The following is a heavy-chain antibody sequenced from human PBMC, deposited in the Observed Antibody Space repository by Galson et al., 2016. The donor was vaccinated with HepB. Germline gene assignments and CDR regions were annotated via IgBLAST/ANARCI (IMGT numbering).Heavy chain of an antibody. Sequence: SVKVSCKASGDTFNSYAISWVRQAPGQGLEWMGGIIGMFRTTSYAQKVQGRVTISADELMSTVYMELRSLRSEDTAVYYCARGHSYDYSAAFDIWGQGTMVTVSS. CDR3: ARGHSYDYSAAFDI. V-gene: IGHV1-69*13. D-gene: IGHD2-21*01. J-gene: IGHJ3*02. CDR2: IIGMFRTT. CDR1: GDTFNSYA.